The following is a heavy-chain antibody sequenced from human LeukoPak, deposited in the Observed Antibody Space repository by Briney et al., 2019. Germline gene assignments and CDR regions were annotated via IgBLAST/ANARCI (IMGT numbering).Heavy chain of an antibody. CDR3: ARETYCGGDCYVQYYFDY. Sequence: GGSLRLSCAASGFTFSSYWMHWVRHAPGKGLEWVSSISSSSSYIYYADSVRGRFTISRDNAKNSLYLQMNSLRAEDTAVYYCARETYCGGDCYVQYYFDYWGQGTLVTVSS. CDR1: GFTFSSYW. J-gene: IGHJ4*02. CDR2: ISSSSSYI. D-gene: IGHD2-21*02. V-gene: IGHV3-21*01.